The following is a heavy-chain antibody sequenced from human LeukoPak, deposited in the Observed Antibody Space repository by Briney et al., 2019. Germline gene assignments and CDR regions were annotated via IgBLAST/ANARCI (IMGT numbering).Heavy chain of an antibody. D-gene: IGHD6-19*01. V-gene: IGHV1-2*02. Sequence: ASVKVSCKASGYTFTGYYMHWVRQAPGQGLEWMGWINPNSGATNYAQKFQGRVTMTRDTSTSTAYMELRRLRSDDTAVYYCARDRKQWLVRSEFDIWGQGTLVTVSS. CDR2: INPNSGAT. J-gene: IGHJ4*02. CDR3: ARDRKQWLVRSEFDI. CDR1: GYTFTGYY.